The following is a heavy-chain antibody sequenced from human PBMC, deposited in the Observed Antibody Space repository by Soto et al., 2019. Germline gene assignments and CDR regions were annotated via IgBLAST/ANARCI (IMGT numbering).Heavy chain of an antibody. CDR2: IFYTGST. D-gene: IGHD3-10*01. CDR1: GVSVSGGSYY. Sequence: SETLSLTCTVSGVSVSGGSYYWSWVRQPPGKGLEWIGYIFYTGSTNYNPSLKSRVTISVDTSKNRFSLSLNSVTAADTAIYYCARGYYYVSGSYSDYWGQGTLVTVS. J-gene: IGHJ4*02. V-gene: IGHV4-61*01. CDR3: ARGYYYVSGSYSDY.